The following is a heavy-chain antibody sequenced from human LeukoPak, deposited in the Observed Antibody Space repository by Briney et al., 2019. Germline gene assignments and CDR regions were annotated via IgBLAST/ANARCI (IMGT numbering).Heavy chain of an antibody. CDR1: GYTFTGYY. V-gene: IGHV1-8*02. CDR3: ARSRPAPAGRYNWNVWRKQKDYYYGLDV. J-gene: IGHJ6*02. CDR2: MNPHSGDT. Sequence: ASVKVSCKASGYTFTGYYMHWVRQATGQGLEWVGWMNPHSGDTGYEQRFLGRVTMTRNTSINTAYMELSSLRSEDTAVYYCARSRPAPAGRYNWNVWRKQKDYYYGLDVWGQGTTVTVS. D-gene: IGHD1-20*01.